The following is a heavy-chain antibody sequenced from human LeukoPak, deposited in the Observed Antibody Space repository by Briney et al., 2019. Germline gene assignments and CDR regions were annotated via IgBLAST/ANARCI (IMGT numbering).Heavy chain of an antibody. Sequence: SVKVSCKASGYTFTSYYMHWVRQAPGQGLEWMGRIIPILGIANYAQKFQGRVTITADKSTSTAYMELSSLRSEDTAVYYCAREGGDGYSYYFDYWGQGTLVTVSS. CDR2: IIPILGIA. D-gene: IGHD5-24*01. J-gene: IGHJ4*02. CDR1: GYTFTSYY. V-gene: IGHV1-69*04. CDR3: AREGGDGYSYYFDY.